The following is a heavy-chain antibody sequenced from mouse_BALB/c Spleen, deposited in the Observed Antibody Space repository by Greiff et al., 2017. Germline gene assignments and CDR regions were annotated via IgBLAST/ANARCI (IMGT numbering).Heavy chain of an antibody. CDR2: ISDGGSYT. Sequence: EVQGVESGGGLVKPGGSLKLSCAASGFTFSDYYMYWVRQTPEKRLEWVATISDGGSYTYYPDSVKGRFTISRDNAKNNLYLQMSSLKSEDTAMYYCARDRGHAMDYWGQGTSVTVSS. V-gene: IGHV5-4*02. J-gene: IGHJ4*01. D-gene: IGHD3-3*01. CDR1: GFTFSDYY. CDR3: ARDRGHAMDY.